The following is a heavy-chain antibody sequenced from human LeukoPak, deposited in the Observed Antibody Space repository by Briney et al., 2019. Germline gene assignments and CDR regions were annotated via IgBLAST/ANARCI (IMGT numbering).Heavy chain of an antibody. CDR1: GGSFNSYA. J-gene: IGHJ2*01. CDR2: IIPIFGTA. Sequence: SVKVSCKASGGSFNSYAISWVRQAPGQGLEWMGGIIPIFGTANYAQKFQGRVTITADESTNTAYMELSSLRSEDTAVYYCARSQPLAYFDLWGRGTLVTVSS. V-gene: IGHV1-69*13. CDR3: ARSQPLAYFDL.